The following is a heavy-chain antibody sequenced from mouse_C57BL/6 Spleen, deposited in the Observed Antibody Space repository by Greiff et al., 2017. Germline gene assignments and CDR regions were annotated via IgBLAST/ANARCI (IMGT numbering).Heavy chain of an antibody. J-gene: IGHJ3*01. CDR3: ARSDDYALFAY. Sequence: VHVKQSGPELVKPGASVKIPCKASGYTFTDYNMDWVKQSHGKSLEWIGDINPNNGGTIYNQKFKGKATLTVDKSSSTAYMELRSLTSEDTAVYYCARSDDYALFAYWGQGTLVTVSA. CDR1: GYTFTDYN. CDR2: INPNNGGT. V-gene: IGHV1-18*01. D-gene: IGHD2-4*01.